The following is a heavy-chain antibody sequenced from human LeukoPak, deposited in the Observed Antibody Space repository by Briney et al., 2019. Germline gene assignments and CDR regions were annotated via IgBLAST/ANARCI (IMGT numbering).Heavy chain of an antibody. D-gene: IGHD6-13*01. J-gene: IGHJ4*02. CDR2: ISGSGGST. CDR1: GFTFSSYA. Sequence: GGSLRLSCAASGFTFSSYAMSWVRQAPGKGLEWVLAISGSGGSTYYADSVKGRFTISRDNSKNTLYLQMNSLRAEDTAVYYCAKFPSQQLVYFDYWGQGTLVTVTS. V-gene: IGHV3-23*01. CDR3: AKFPSQQLVYFDY.